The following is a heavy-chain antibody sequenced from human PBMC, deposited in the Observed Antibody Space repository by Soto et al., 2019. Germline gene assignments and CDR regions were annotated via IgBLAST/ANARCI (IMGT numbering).Heavy chain of an antibody. J-gene: IGHJ4*02. V-gene: IGHV3-7*01. CDR1: GFTFSSYW. D-gene: IGHD5-12*01. CDR3: ARDRRDGYNSLRFAY. CDR2: IKQDGSEK. Sequence: GGSLRLSCAASGFTFSSYWMSWVRQAPGKGLEWVANIKQDGSEKYYVDSVKGRFTISRDNAKNSLYLQMNSLRAEDTAVYYCARDRRDGYNSLRFAYWGQGTLVTSPQ.